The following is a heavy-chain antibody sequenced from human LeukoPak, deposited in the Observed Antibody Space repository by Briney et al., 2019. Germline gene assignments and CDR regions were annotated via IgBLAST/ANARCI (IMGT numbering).Heavy chain of an antibody. CDR3: AGDASNYYDSSGFYY. CDR1: GFTFSSYS. J-gene: IGHJ4*02. CDR2: ISSSSSYI. Sequence: PGGSLRLSCAASGFTFSSYSMNWVRQAPGKGLEWVSSISSSSSYIYYADSVKGRFTISRDNAKNSLYLQMNSLRAEDTAVYYCAGDASNYYDSSGFYYWGQGTLVTVSS. D-gene: IGHD3-22*01. V-gene: IGHV3-21*01.